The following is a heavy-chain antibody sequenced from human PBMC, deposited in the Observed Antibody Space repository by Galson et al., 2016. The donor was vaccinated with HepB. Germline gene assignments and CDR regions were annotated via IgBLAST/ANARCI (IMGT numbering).Heavy chain of an antibody. Sequence: ETLSLTCDVYYGPLTDFYWSWIRQAPGKGLEWIGSIYYTGNTYYNPSLKSRLTIFIDTSKNQFSLRLSAVTVAERGVYYCARHMFSSGPPSPFYYFGMDVWGPGTTVTVSS. V-gene: IGHV4-39*01. J-gene: IGHJ6*02. D-gene: IGHD6-19*01. CDR2: IYYTGNT. CDR1: YGPLTDFY. CDR3: ARHMFSSGPPSPFYYFGMDV.